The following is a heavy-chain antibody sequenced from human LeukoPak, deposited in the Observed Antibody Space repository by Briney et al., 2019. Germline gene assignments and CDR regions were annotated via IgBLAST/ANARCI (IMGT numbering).Heavy chain of an antibody. Sequence: GGSLRLSCAASGFTFSIYTMNWVRQAPGKGLEWVSYISGTGTTRYYADSVKGRFTISRDNAKNSLYLQMNSLRAEDTALYYCARDGINYGELDYWGQGTLVSASS. CDR2: ISGTGTTR. CDR3: ARDGINYGELDY. J-gene: IGHJ4*02. D-gene: IGHD3-10*01. V-gene: IGHV3-48*01. CDR1: GFTFSIYT.